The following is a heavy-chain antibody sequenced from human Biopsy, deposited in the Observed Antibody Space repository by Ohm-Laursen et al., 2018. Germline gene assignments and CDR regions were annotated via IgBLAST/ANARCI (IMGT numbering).Heavy chain of an antibody. D-gene: IGHD2-15*01. CDR1: GKTFSDYQ. V-gene: IGHV4-34*08. J-gene: IGHJ4*02. CDR3: GNEVHGRDY. Sequence: SQTLSFTCAVFGKTFSDYQWSWIRRPPGKGLEWIGQINQAGTTNYNPSLKSRVSISADASKYEFSLRLTSVTAADTAVYLCGNEVHGRDYWGLGAQVTVSS. CDR2: INQAGTT.